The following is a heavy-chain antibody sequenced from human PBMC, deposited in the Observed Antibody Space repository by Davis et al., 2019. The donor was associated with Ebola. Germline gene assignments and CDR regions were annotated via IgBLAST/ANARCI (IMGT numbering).Heavy chain of an antibody. V-gene: IGHV3-30*02. CDR2: IVYDGSNK. D-gene: IGHD2-15*01. CDR1: GLTFRNYG. J-gene: IGHJ3*02. CDR3: AKDRYCSGGSCYYDALDI. Sequence: PGGSLRPSCAASGLTFRNYGMHWVRQAPGKGLEWVALIVYDGSNKYYADSVKGRFTISRDNSESTLYLQMNSLRDEDTALYYCAKDRYCSGGSCYYDALDIWGQGTRVTVSS.